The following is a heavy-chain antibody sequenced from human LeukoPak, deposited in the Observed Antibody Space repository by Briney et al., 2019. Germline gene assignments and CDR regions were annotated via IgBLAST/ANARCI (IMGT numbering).Heavy chain of an antibody. CDR1: GFTFSSYS. Sequence: PGGSLRLSCVASGFTFSSYSMNWVRQAPGKGLEWVSFISSSSSYIYYADSVKGRFTISRDNAKNSLYVEMNSLRVEDTAVYYCARDPRSNMAAAVDYWGQGTLVTVSS. CDR3: ARDPRSNMAAAVDY. CDR2: ISSSSSYI. J-gene: IGHJ4*02. V-gene: IGHV3-21*01. D-gene: IGHD6-13*01.